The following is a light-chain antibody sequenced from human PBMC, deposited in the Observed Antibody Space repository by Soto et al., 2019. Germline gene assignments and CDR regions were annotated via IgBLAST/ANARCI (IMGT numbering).Light chain of an antibody. CDR2: GAS. Sequence: EIVMTQSPATLSVFPGERATLSCRASQSVSSNLAWFQHKPGQAPRLLIYGASIRATGIPARFSGSGSRTEFTLTISSLQYEDVAVYYCQQYKNWWTFGQGTKVEVK. CDR1: QSVSSN. CDR3: QQYKNWWT. J-gene: IGKJ1*01. V-gene: IGKV3-15*01.